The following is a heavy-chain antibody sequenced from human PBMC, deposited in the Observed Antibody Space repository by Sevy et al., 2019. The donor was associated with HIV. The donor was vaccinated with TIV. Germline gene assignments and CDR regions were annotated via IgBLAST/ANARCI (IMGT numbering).Heavy chain of an antibody. J-gene: IGHJ5*02. D-gene: IGHD4-17*01. CDR2: INSDGSST. CDR1: GFTFSTYW. Sequence: GGSLRLSCAASGFTFSTYWMYWVRQPPGKGLVWVSRINSDGSSTSYADSVKGRFTISRDNAKNMVYLQMNSLRAEDTAVYYLALLYGDYGAWGQGTLVTVSS. CDR3: ALLYGDYGA. V-gene: IGHV3-74*01.